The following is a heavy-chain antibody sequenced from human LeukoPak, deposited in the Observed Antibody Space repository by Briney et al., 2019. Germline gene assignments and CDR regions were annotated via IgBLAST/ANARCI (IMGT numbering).Heavy chain of an antibody. J-gene: IGHJ5*02. V-gene: IGHV4-39*01. D-gene: IGHD3-10*01. CDR1: GGSISSSSYY. CDR3: ARHEAVGYGSWGFDP. CDR2: IYYSGST. Sequence: PSETLSLTCTVSGGSISSSSYYWGWIRQPPGKGLEWIGSIYYSGSTYYNPSLKSRVTISVDTSKNQFSLKLSSVTAADTAVYYCARHEAVGYGSWGFDPWGQGTLVTVSS.